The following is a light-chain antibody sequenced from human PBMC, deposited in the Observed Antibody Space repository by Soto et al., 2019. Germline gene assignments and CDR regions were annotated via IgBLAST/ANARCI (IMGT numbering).Light chain of an antibody. CDR1: QSISNY. Sequence: DIQMTQSPSSLSASVGERVTITCRASQSISNYLNWYQHKPGKAPKLLIYGISNLQGGVPSRFSGSGSGSDFTLTISSLQPEDFATYYCQQSFSTPYSFGQGTKLEIK. CDR3: QQSFSTPYS. V-gene: IGKV1-39*01. J-gene: IGKJ2*03. CDR2: GIS.